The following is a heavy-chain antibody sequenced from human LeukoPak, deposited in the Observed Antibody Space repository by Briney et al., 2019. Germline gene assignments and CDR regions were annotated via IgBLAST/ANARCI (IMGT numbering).Heavy chain of an antibody. CDR2: ISGSGGST. Sequence: GGSLRLSCAASGFTFSSYATSWVRQAPGKGLEWVSAISGSGGSTYYADSVKGRFTISRDNSKNTLYLQMNSLRAEDMAVYYCAKDGGYSFYYYMDVWGKGTTVTVSS. D-gene: IGHD5-18*01. CDR3: AKDGGYSFYYYMDV. V-gene: IGHV3-23*01. CDR1: GFTFSSYA. J-gene: IGHJ6*03.